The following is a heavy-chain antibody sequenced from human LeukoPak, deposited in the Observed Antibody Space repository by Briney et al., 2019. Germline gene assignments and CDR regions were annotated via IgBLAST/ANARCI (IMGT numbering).Heavy chain of an antibody. V-gene: IGHV4-59*08. D-gene: IGHD3-3*01. Sequence: SETLSLTCTVSGGSIRGYSWTWIRQPPGKGLEWIGYIHYSGSTNYNPSLKSRVIMSVDTSKNQFSLKLSSVTAADTAVYYCARLEAYWGQGTLVTVSS. CDR3: ARLEAY. CDR2: IHYSGST. J-gene: IGHJ4*02. CDR1: GGSIRGYS.